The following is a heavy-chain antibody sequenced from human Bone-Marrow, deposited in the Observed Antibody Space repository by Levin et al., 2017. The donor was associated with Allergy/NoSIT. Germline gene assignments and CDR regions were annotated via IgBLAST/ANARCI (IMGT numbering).Heavy chain of an antibody. CDR1: GFTFSNAW. CDR2: IKSKTDGGTT. Sequence: GGSLRLSCAASGFTFSNAWMSWVRQAPGKGLEWVGRIKSKTDGGTTDYAAPVKGRFTISRDDSKNTLYLQMNSLKTEDTAVYYCTTGPHVDTAIVKFDYWGQGTLVTVSS. J-gene: IGHJ4*02. CDR3: TTGPHVDTAIVKFDY. V-gene: IGHV3-15*01. D-gene: IGHD5-18*01.